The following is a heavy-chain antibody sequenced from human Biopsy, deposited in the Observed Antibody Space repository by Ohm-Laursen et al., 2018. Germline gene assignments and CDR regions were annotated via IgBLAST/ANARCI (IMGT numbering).Heavy chain of an antibody. CDR2: INAKTGDT. Sequence: SSVKVSCKVSGYTFTGYHVHWVRQAPGHGLEWMGWINAKTGDTNYAQKFQGRVTMTRDTSMSTAYVDLSSLRSDDTAVYYCTRGGYYYDSLAYYYWFDPWGQGTLVTVSS. CDR3: TRGGYYYDSLAYYYWFDP. V-gene: IGHV1-2*02. CDR1: GYTFTGYH. D-gene: IGHD3-22*01. J-gene: IGHJ5*02.